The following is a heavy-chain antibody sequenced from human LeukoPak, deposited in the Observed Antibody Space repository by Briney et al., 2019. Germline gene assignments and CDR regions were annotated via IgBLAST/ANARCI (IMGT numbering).Heavy chain of an antibody. CDR1: GNTFAGYY. CDR2: IRGDNGNT. J-gene: IGHJ4*02. D-gene: IGHD3-9*01. CDR3: ARVDLLTGYYFFDY. Sequence: EASVKVSCKASGNTFAGYYVHWVRQAPGQGLEWVGWIRGDNGNTNYAQKLQGRVTMTTDTSTSTAYMELRSLGSDETAVYYCARVDLLTGYYFFDYWGQGTLVTVSS. V-gene: IGHV1-18*04.